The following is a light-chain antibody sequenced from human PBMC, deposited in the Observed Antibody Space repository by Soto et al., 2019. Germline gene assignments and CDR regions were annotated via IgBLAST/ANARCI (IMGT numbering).Light chain of an antibody. V-gene: IGKV4-1*01. CDR2: WAS. CDR3: QQYYSTPPYT. Sequence: DIVMTQSPDSLAVSLGERATINCKSSQSVLYSSNNKNYLAWYQQKPGQPPKLLIYWASTRESGVPDRFSGSGAGNDFPLTIRSLQAEDVAVYYCQQYYSTPPYTFGQGTKLEIK. J-gene: IGKJ2*01. CDR1: QSVLYSSNNKNY.